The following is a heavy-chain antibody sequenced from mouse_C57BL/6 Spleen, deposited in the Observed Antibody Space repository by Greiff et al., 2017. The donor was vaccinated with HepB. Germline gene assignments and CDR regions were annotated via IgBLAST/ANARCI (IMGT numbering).Heavy chain of an antibody. J-gene: IGHJ2*01. Sequence: VQLQQSGAELVKPGASVKLSCTASGFNIKDYYMHWVKQRTEQGLEWIGRIDPEDGETKYAPQFQGKATITADTSSNTAYLQLSSLTSEDTAVYYWARSSSPFDYWGQGTTLTVSS. CDR3: ARSSSPFDY. CDR2: IDPEDGET. D-gene: IGHD1-1*01. CDR1: GFNIKDYY. V-gene: IGHV14-2*01.